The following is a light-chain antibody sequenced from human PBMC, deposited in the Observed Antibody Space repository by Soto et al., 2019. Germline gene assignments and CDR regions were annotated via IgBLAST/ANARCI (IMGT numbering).Light chain of an antibody. V-gene: IGKV3-15*01. CDR2: GAS. Sequence: EIVMTKSPATLSVAHEERVTFSCRASQGVSRKLAWYQHKPGQAPRLLISGASTGATGIPARFSGSGSGTEFTLTISSLQSEDCAVYYCQQYYTWPITFGGGTKVDIK. CDR1: QGVSRK. J-gene: IGKJ4*01. CDR3: QQYYTWPIT.